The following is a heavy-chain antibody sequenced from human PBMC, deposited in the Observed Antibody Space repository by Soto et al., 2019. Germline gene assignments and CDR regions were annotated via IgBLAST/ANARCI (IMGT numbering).Heavy chain of an antibody. Sequence: PGGSLRLSCAASGFTFSSYAMSWVRPAPGKGLEWVSAISGSGGSTYYADSVKGRFTISRDNSKNTLYLQMNSLRAEDTAVYYCAKLSSMTTVMYFDYWGQGTLVTVSS. D-gene: IGHD4-17*01. J-gene: IGHJ4*02. V-gene: IGHV3-23*01. CDR3: AKLSSMTTVMYFDY. CDR2: ISGSGGST. CDR1: GFTFSSYA.